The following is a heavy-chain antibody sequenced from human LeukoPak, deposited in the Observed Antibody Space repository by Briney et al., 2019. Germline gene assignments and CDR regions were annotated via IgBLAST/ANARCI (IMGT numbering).Heavy chain of an antibody. D-gene: IGHD3-10*01. CDR3: ARDLYGSGPNHFDY. CDR1: GYTFTSYY. Sequence: ASVKVSCKASGYTFTSYYMHWVRQAPGQGLEWMGIINPSGGSTSYAQKFQGRVTMTTDTSTSTACMELRSLRSDDTAVYYCARDLYGSGPNHFDYWGQGTLVTVSS. V-gene: IGHV1-46*01. CDR2: INPSGGST. J-gene: IGHJ4*02.